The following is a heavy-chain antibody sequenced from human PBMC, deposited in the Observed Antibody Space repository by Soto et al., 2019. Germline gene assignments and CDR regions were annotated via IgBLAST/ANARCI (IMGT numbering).Heavy chain of an antibody. Sequence: GGSLRLSCAASGFTFSSYAMHWVRQAPGKGLEWVAVISYDGSNKYYADSVKGRFTISRDNSKNTLYLQMNSLRAEDTAVYYCARDSGYCSSTSCRSRGGFDPWGQGTLVTVSS. V-gene: IGHV3-30-3*01. CDR2: ISYDGSNK. CDR1: GFTFSSYA. J-gene: IGHJ5*02. CDR3: ARDSGYCSSTSCRSRGGFDP. D-gene: IGHD2-2*03.